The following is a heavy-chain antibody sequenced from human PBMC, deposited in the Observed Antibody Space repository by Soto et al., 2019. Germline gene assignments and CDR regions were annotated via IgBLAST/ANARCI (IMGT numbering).Heavy chain of an antibody. CDR2: IHYSGTT. CDR1: GGSMRNYF. J-gene: IGHJ4*02. V-gene: IGHV4-59*01. D-gene: IGHD6-13*01. CDR3: AAGEASSRNLAPYYLDF. Sequence: SETLSLTCTVSGGSMRNYFWTWIRQPPGKGLECIGHIHYSGTTSFFPSYNPSLRSRVTISEDTSKNQFSLKLLSVTTADTAVYFCAAGEASSRNLAPYYLDFWGQGTLVTVSS.